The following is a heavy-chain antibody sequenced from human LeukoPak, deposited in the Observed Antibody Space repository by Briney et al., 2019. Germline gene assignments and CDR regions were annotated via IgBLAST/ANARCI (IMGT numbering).Heavy chain of an antibody. CDR2: INHSGST. CDR3: ARSRYYDSSGRYYFDY. Sequence: SKTLSLTCAVYGGSFSGYYWSWIRQPPGKGLEWIGEINHSGSTNYNPSLKSRVTISVDTSKNQFSLKLSSVTAADTAVYYCARSRYYDSSGRYYFDYWGQGALVTVSS. V-gene: IGHV4-34*01. D-gene: IGHD3-22*01. J-gene: IGHJ4*02. CDR1: GGSFSGYY.